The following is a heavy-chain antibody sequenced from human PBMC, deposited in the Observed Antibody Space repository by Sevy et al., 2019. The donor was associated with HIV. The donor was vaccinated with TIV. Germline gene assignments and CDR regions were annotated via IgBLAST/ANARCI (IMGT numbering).Heavy chain of an antibody. J-gene: IGHJ4*02. V-gene: IGHV4-61*02. CDR1: GGSISGGTYY. CDR2: IFTSWSA. CDR3: ARGRRYSDSSGYSSYVFDY. Sequence: SETLSLTCTVSGGSISGGTYYWSWIRQPAGKGLEWIGRIFTSWSANYSPSLKSQVSMSVDTSKNQFSLKPSSVTAADTAVYYCARGRRYSDSSGYSSYVFDYWGQGTLVTVSS. D-gene: IGHD3-22*01.